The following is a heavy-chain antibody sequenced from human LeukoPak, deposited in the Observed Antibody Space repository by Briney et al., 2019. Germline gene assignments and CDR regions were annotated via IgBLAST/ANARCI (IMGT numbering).Heavy chain of an antibody. D-gene: IGHD3-22*01. Sequence: SETLSLTCTVSGGSISSYYWGWIRQPPGKGLEWIGEIYHSGSTNYNPSLKSRVTISVDKSKNQFSLKLSSVTAADTAVYYCARFNYYDSSGYYTSDAFDIWGQGTMVTVSS. CDR2: IYHSGST. CDR1: GGSISSYY. J-gene: IGHJ3*02. CDR3: ARFNYYDSSGYYTSDAFDI. V-gene: IGHV4-59*12.